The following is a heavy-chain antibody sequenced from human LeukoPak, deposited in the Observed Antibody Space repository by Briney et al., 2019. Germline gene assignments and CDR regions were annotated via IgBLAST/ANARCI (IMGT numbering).Heavy chain of an antibody. CDR1: GFTFSIYS. J-gene: IGHJ4*02. CDR3: ARAGYSSGYDY. D-gene: IGHD6-19*01. Sequence: GGSLRLSCAAAGFTFSIYSMAWVRQAPGKGLEWVANIREDGSQKYYVDSLKGRFTISRDNARNSLYLQMNSLRAEDTAVYYCARAGYSSGYDYWGQGTLVTVSS. V-gene: IGHV3-7*05. CDR2: IREDGSQK.